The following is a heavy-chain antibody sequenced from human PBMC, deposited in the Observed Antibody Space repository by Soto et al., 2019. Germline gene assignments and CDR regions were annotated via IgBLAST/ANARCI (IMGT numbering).Heavy chain of an antibody. D-gene: IGHD1-26*01. CDR3: AQMDFLLGRGSPTP. CDR1: GFTFSSYW. J-gene: IGHJ5*02. CDR2: INSDGSST. V-gene: IGHV3-74*01. Sequence: PGGSLRLSCAASGFTFSSYWMHWVRQAPGKGLVWVSRINSDGSSTSYADSVKGRFTISRDNAKNTLYLQMNSLRAEDTAVYYCAQMDFLLGRGSPTPWGQGTLVTVSS.